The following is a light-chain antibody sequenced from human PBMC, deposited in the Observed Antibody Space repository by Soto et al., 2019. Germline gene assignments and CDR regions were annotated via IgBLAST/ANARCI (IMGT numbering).Light chain of an antibody. Sequence: QSVLTQPPSVSGAPGQRVTISCTGSRSNIGAGYDVHWYQQLPGTGPKLLISGNTNRPSGVPDRFSGSKSGTSASLAITGLQAEDEADYYCQSYDSSLSGVVFGGGTKVTVL. CDR2: GNT. J-gene: IGLJ2*01. CDR3: QSYDSSLSGVV. V-gene: IGLV1-40*01. CDR1: RSNIGAGYD.